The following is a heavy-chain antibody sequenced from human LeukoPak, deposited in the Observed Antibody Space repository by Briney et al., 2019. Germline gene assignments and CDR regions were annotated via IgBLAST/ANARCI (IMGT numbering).Heavy chain of an antibody. Sequence: GGSLRLSCAASGFTFSSYSMNWVRQAPGKGLEWVSSISSSSSYIYYADSVKGRFTISRDNAKNSLYLQMNSLRAEDAAVYYCVRYSSSWRAYDYWGQGTLVTVSS. J-gene: IGHJ4*02. D-gene: IGHD6-13*01. CDR3: VRYSSSWRAYDY. CDR2: ISSSSSYI. V-gene: IGHV3-21*01. CDR1: GFTFSSYS.